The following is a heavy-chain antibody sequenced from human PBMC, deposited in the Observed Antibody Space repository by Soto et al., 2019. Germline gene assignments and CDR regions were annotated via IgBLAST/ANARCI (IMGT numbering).Heavy chain of an antibody. CDR2: ITSDGSST. CDR1: GFTFSSYW. J-gene: IGHJ4*02. D-gene: IGHD1-1*01. V-gene: IGHV3-74*03. Sequence: EVQLVESGGGLVQPGGSLRLSCAASGFTFSSYWMHWVRQAPGKGLVLVSRITSDGSSTTYADSVKGRFTISRDNAKNTLYLQMNSLRAEDTAVYYCARGGLERRLDYWGQGTLVTVSS. CDR3: ARGGLERRLDY.